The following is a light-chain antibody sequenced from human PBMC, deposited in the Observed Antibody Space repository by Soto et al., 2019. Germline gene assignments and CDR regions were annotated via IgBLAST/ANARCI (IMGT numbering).Light chain of an antibody. CDR2: WAS. CDR3: QQDYTSPRT. V-gene: IGKV4-1*01. Sequence: DIVMTQSPDSLAVSLGERATINCRSSQSVLYSANNKNKLAWYQQKSGQPPKLLIYWASTRESGVPDRFSGSGSGTDFTLTISSLQAGDVGVYYCQQDYTSPRTFGHGTKVDIK. J-gene: IGKJ1*01. CDR1: QSVLYSANNKNK.